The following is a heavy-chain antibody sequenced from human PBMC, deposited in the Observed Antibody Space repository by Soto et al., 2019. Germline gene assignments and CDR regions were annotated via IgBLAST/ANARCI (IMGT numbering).Heavy chain of an antibody. CDR2: ISTYNANT. J-gene: IGHJ1*01. CDR3: ARERDGSSWSSSESLQY. CDR1: GYIFSNYG. D-gene: IGHD6-13*01. V-gene: IGHV1-18*01. Sequence: QVHLVQSGAEVKKPGASVKVSCKASGYIFSNYGISWVRQAPGQGLEWMGWISTYNANTYYAQKFQGRVTMTTDTSTSTAYMELRSLRSVDTAVCYCARERDGSSWSSSESLQYWGQGTLVTVSS.